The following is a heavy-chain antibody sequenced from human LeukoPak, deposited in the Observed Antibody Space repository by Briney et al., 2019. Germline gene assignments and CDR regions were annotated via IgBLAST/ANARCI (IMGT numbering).Heavy chain of an antibody. Sequence: GGSLRLSCAASGFTFSSYSMNWVRQAPGKGLEWVAYISSSRSTIYYADSVKGRFTISRDNAKNSLYLQMNSLRAEDTAVYYCASSLWFGNYYFDYWGQGTLVTVSS. J-gene: IGHJ4*02. V-gene: IGHV3-48*04. CDR2: ISSSRSTI. CDR3: ASSLWFGNYYFDY. D-gene: IGHD3-10*01. CDR1: GFTFSSYS.